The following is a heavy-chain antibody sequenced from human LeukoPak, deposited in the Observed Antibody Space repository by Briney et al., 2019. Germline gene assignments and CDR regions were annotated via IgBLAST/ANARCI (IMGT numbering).Heavy chain of an antibody. CDR2: IIPIFGTA. J-gene: IGHJ6*03. CDR3: ASNHCSSTSCYVNNYYYYMDV. CDR1: GGTFSSYA. Sequence: SVKVSCKASGGTFSSYAISWVRQAPGQGLEWMGGIIPIFGTANYAQKFQGRVTITADESTSTAYMELSSLRSEDTAVYYCASNHCSSTSCYVNNYYYYMDVWGKGTTVTISS. D-gene: IGHD2-2*01. V-gene: IGHV1-69*13.